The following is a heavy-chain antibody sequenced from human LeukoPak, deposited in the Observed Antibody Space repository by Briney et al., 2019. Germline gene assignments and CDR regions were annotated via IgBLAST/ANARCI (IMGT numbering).Heavy chain of an antibody. D-gene: IGHD6-19*01. CDR2: IYSGGST. Sequence: PGGSLRLSCAASGFTVSSNYMSWVRQAPGKGLEWVSVIYSGGSTYYADSVKGRFTISRDNSKNTLYLQMNSLRAEDTAVYYCARARWLPEFDIWGQGTMVTVSS. CDR3: ARARWLPEFDI. J-gene: IGHJ3*02. V-gene: IGHV3-53*01. CDR1: GFTVSSNY.